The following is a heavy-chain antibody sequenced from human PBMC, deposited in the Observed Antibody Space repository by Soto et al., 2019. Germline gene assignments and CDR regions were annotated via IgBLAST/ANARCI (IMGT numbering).Heavy chain of an antibody. CDR2: IYPGDSDT. V-gene: IGHV5-51*01. Sequence: GESLKISCKGSGYSFTTYWIGWVRQMPGKGLEWMGIIYPGDSDTRYSPSFQGQVTISADKSISTAYLQWSSLKASDTAMYYCARGSPAGYCISTSCQGTYGMDVWGQGTTVTAP. CDR1: GYSFTTYW. J-gene: IGHJ6*02. CDR3: ARGSPAGYCISTSCQGTYGMDV. D-gene: IGHD2-2*01.